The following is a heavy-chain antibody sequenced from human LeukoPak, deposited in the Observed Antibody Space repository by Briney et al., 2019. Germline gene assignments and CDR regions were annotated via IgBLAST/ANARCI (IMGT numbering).Heavy chain of an antibody. CDR3: AREATQKDCSSTSCYLDY. V-gene: IGHV1-18*04. D-gene: IGHD2-2*01. CDR1: IYTFTSYD. Sequence: ASVKVSFKASIYTFTSYDINWVREADGPGHEWMGWISAYNGNTNYAQKLQGRVTMTTDTSTSTAYMELRSLRSDDTAVYYCAREATQKDCSSTSCYLDYWGQGTLVTVSS. CDR2: ISAYNGNT. J-gene: IGHJ4*02.